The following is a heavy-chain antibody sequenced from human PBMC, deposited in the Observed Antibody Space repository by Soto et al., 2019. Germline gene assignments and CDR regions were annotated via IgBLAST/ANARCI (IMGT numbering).Heavy chain of an antibody. CDR1: GGSFSGYY. CDR2: INHSGST. J-gene: IGHJ4*02. D-gene: IGHD3-16*01. V-gene: IGHV4-34*01. Sequence: SETLSLTCAVYGGSFSGYYWSWILQPPGKGLEWIGEINHSGSTNYNPSLKSRVTISVDTSKNQFSLKLSSVTAADTAVYYCARNAGLRSDYWGQGTLVTVSS. CDR3: ARNAGLRSDY.